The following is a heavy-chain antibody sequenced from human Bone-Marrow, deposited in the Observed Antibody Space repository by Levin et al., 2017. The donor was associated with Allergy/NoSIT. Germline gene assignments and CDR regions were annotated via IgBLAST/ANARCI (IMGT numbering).Heavy chain of an antibody. Sequence: ASVKVSCKASGYTFTTYGLTWVRQAPGQGLEWMGWVSAYSGNTNYALNLQDRVTMTTDTATNTAYMELTSLRSDYTAIYYCARGHFPYYYYGMDVWGQGTTVVVSS. CDR3: ARGHFPYYYYGMDV. CDR2: VSAYSGNT. CDR1: GYTFTTYG. J-gene: IGHJ6*02. V-gene: IGHV1-18*01.